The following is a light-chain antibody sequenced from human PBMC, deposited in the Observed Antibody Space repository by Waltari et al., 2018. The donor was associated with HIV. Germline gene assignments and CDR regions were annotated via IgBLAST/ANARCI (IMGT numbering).Light chain of an antibody. CDR2: AGS. V-gene: IGLV2-23*01. Sequence: QPALTQPASVSGSPGQSITISCTGTSSDIGSYNLVSWYQQHPGKAPKLVIYAGSKRPSGVSNRFSGSKSGHTASLTISGLQAEDEADYYCYSYAGSRTGYVFGTGTKVTVL. J-gene: IGLJ1*01. CDR1: SSDIGSYNL. CDR3: YSYAGSRTGYV.